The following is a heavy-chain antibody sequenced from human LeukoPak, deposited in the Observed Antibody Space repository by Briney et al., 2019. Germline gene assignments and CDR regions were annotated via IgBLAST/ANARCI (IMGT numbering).Heavy chain of an antibody. CDR2: IIPILGIA. Sequence: ASVKVSCKASGGTFSSYAISWVRQAPGQGLEWVGRIIPILGIANYAQKFQGRVTITADKSTSTAYMELSSLRSEDTAVYYCASDQTRKTYYYGSGSYSWGQGTLVTVSS. D-gene: IGHD3-10*01. J-gene: IGHJ4*02. CDR1: GGTFSSYA. CDR3: ASDQTRKTYYYGSGSYS. V-gene: IGHV1-69*04.